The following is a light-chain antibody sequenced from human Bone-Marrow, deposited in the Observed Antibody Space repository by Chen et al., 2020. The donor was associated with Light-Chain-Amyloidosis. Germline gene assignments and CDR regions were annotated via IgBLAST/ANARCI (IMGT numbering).Light chain of an antibody. J-gene: IGLJ1*01. Sequence: QSALTQPASVSGSPGQSITIPCTGTSSDVGGDNHVSWYQQHPDKAPKLMIYEVTNRPSWVPDRFSGSKSDNPASLTISGLQTADEADYFCSSYTITNTLVFGSGTRVTVL. V-gene: IGLV2-14*01. CDR2: EVT. CDR1: SSDVGGDNH. CDR3: SSYTITNTLV.